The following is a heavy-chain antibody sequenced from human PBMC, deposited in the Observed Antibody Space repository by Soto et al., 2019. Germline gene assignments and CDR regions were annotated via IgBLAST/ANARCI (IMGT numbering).Heavy chain of an antibody. V-gene: IGHV4-39*07. Sequence: PSETLSLTCTVSGGSISNSSYLWGWIRQPPGKGLQWIGSVSHIGSTYYNPSLKSRVTISVDRSKNQLSLKLSSVTAADTAVYYCARTLNYYYGMDVWGQGTTVTVSS. CDR1: GGSISNSSYL. CDR2: VSHIGST. CDR3: ARTLNYYYGMDV. J-gene: IGHJ6*02.